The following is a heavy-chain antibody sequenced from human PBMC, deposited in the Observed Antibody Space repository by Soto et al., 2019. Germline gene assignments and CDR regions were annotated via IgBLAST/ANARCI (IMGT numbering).Heavy chain of an antibody. J-gene: IGHJ4*02. CDR3: ARGRRIQLWSLPSLDY. Sequence: GGSLRLSCAASGFTFSNYALHWVRQAPGNGLDCVAVISKDLSNKYEAASVKGGFTICRYNSKNSLYLQMNSVRVVDTAVYYCARGRRIQLWSLPSLDYWGQGTLVTVST. V-gene: IGHV3-30-3*01. CDR1: GFTFSNYA. CDR2: ISKDLSNK. D-gene: IGHD5-18*01.